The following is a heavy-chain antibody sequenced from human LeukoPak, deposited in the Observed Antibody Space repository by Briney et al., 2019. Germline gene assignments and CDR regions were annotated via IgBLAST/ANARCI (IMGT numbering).Heavy chain of an antibody. Sequence: GESLKISCKGSGYTFSSYWIGWVRQMPGKGLEWMGIIYPGDSDTRYSPSLQGQVTISVDTSIGTAYLQWSSLKASDTAIYYCGRQSDFRLDYWGQGTLVTVSS. CDR1: GYTFSSYW. J-gene: IGHJ4*02. CDR2: IYPGDSDT. V-gene: IGHV5-51*01. D-gene: IGHD3-3*01. CDR3: GRQSDFRLDY.